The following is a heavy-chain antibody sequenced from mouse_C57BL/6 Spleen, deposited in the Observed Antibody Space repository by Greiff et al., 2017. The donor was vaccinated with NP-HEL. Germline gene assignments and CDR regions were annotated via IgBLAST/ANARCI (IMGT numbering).Heavy chain of an antibody. D-gene: IGHD4-1*01. CDR3: ARQLGRREYFDY. CDR2: ISGGGGNT. V-gene: IGHV5-9*01. J-gene: IGHJ2*01. CDR1: GFTFSSYT. Sequence: EVQLVESGGGLVKPGGSLKLSCAASGFTFSSYTMSWVRQTPEKRLEWVATISGGGGNTYYPDSVKGRFTISRDNAKNTLYLQMSSLRSEDTALYYCARQLGRREYFDYWGQGTTLTVSS.